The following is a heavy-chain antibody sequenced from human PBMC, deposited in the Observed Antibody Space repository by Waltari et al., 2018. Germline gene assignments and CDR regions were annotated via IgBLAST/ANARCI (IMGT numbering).Heavy chain of an antibody. D-gene: IGHD4-17*01. CDR1: GYTFNSFG. V-gene: IGHV1-18*01. J-gene: IGHJ3*02. Sequence: QVQLVQSGTEVKKPGASVKVSCKASGYTFNSFGISWIRQAPGQGLGWVGWVSDYNGNTNDALKCQGRVTMTTDTTMSTAYMELTSLRSDDTAVYYCARDKSTVTSFGTFDIWGQGTMVSVSS. CDR2: VSDYNGNT. CDR3: ARDKSTVTSFGTFDI.